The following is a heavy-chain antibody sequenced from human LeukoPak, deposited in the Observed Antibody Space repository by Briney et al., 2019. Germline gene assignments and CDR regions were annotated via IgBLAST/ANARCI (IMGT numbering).Heavy chain of an antibody. CDR3: AGVYSSSWYPNWFDP. CDR1: GASLSTYY. D-gene: IGHD6-13*01. J-gene: IGHJ5*02. Sequence: SETLALTCTVSGASLSTYYWSWIRQPAGKGLEWVGRIYSTGNNNYSPSLKGRVTMAVDTSKHQLSLMLSSVTAADTAVYYCAGVYSSSWYPNWFDPWGQGTLVTVSS. V-gene: IGHV4-4*07. CDR2: IYSTGNN.